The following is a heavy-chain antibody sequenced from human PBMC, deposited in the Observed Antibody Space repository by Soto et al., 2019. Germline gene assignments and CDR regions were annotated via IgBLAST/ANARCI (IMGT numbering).Heavy chain of an antibody. CDR1: GFSISSYY. J-gene: IGHJ5*02. V-gene: IGHV4-59*07. CDR3: ARGIDSSGYSLGWFDP. CDR2: IYYSGST. D-gene: IGHD3-22*01. Sequence: PSDTLSITCTFSGFSISSYYWSWIRQPPGKGLEWIGYIYYSGSTNYNPSLKSRVTISVDTSKNQFSLKLSSVTAADTAVYYCARGIDSSGYSLGWFDPWGQGTLVTVSS.